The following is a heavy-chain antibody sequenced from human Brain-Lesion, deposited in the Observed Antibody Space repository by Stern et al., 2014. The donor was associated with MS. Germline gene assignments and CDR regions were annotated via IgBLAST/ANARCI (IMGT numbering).Heavy chain of an antibody. CDR3: AKDGPALVTNWFDP. V-gene: IGHV1-69*06. CDR1: GGTFGTYP. D-gene: IGHD5-18*01. J-gene: IGHJ5*02. Sequence: VQLLESGPEVKKPGSSVQVSFKASGGTFGTYPLTWLRQSPGHGLEWLGRIIPIFGSPNYAQKFQGRVTITADRSTTTVYMKLSSLKSDDAAVYYCAKDGPALVTNWFDPWGRGTLVTVSS. CDR2: IIPIFGSP.